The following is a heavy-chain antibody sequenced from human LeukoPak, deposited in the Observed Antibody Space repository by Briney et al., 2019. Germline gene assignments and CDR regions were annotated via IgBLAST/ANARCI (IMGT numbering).Heavy chain of an antibody. CDR3: VREYRQQLALDY. V-gene: IGHV3-7*01. CDR2: IKQDGSEK. Sequence: GGSLRLSCAASAFTFSGYWMSWARQAPGKGLEWVANIKQDGSEKNYMDSVKGRFTISRDNAKNSLYLQMDSLRVEDTAVYYCVREYRQQLALDYWGQGTLVTVSS. D-gene: IGHD6-13*01. J-gene: IGHJ4*02. CDR1: AFTFSGYW.